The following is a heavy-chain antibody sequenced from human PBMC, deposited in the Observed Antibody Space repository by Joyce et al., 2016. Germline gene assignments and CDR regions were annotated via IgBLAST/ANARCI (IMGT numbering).Heavy chain of an antibody. D-gene: IGHD4-17*01. CDR1: GFTFNSHS. Sequence: EVALVESGGGLVQPGGSLRLACEVSGFTFNSHSMNWIRQAQGNGLEWISYISSSSRTIYYADSVKGRFTISRDNARKSLALQMNSLKTEDTAIYYCVRKDYGDFVFDHWGQGTLVTVSS. CDR3: VRKDYGDFVFDH. J-gene: IGHJ4*02. V-gene: IGHV3-48*01. CDR2: ISSSSRTI.